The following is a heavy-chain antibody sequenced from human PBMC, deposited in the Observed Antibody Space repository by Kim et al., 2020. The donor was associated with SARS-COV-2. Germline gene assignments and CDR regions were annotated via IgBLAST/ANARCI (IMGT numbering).Heavy chain of an antibody. V-gene: IGHV3-30-3*01. CDR1: GFTFSSYA. J-gene: IGHJ3*02. CDR2: ISYDGRNK. D-gene: IGHD5-18*01. Sequence: GGSLRLSCAASGFTFSSYALHWVRQAPGKGLEWVAVISYDGRNKYYADSVKGRFTISRDNSKNTLYLQMNSLRAEDTAVYYCAREGYSYGTEAFDIWGQGTMVTVSS. CDR3: AREGYSYGTEAFDI.